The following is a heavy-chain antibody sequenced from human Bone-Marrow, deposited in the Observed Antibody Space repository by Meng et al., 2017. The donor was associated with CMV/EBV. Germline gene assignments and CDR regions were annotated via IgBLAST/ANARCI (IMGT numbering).Heavy chain of an antibody. V-gene: IGHV1-18*01. CDR3: GRAYSAYYASGSLDF. D-gene: IGHD3-10*01. J-gene: IGHJ4*02. CDR2: IRAYNANT. Sequence: SGYPFTNYGVSWVRQAPGQGLEWMGWIRAYNANTKYARKIQGRVTMTTDTATSTAYMELRSLRSDDTAVYYCGRAYSAYYASGSLDFWGQGTLVTVSS. CDR1: GYPFTNYG.